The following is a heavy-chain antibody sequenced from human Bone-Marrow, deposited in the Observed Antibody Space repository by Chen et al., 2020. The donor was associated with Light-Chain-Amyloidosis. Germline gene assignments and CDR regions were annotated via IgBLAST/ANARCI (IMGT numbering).Heavy chain of an antibody. V-gene: IGHV3-23*04. J-gene: IGHJ4*02. D-gene: IGHD1-7*01. CDR3: VKGNGNYYFQY. Sequence: EVQLVESGGGLVQPGGSLRLSCAASGFSDYAVNWVRQAPGEGLQWFSAISGSGSNTYYADSVKGRFTISRDNSDNTVYLQLNSLSGEDTAIYYGVKGNGNYYFQYWGQGVRVTVSS. CDR1: GFSDYA. CDR2: ISGSGSNT.